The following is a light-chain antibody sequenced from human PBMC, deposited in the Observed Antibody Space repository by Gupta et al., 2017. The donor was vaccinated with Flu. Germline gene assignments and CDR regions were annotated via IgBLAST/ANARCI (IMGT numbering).Light chain of an antibody. J-gene: IGKJ4*01. CDR3: QQYNNSPLT. V-gene: IGKV3-20*01. CDR1: KSISSNY. Sequence: ESTLLPCRPSKSISSNYLAWYQQKPGQAPRLLIYGASSRATGIPDRFSGGGSGTDFTLTISRLEPEDFAVYYCQQYNNSPLTFGGGTKVEI. CDR2: GAS.